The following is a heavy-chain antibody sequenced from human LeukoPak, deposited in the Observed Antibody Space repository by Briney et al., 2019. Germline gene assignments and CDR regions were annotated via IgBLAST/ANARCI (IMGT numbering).Heavy chain of an antibody. D-gene: IGHD2-15*01. J-gene: IGHJ4*02. CDR1: GGSINGYF. Sequence: SETLSLTCTVSGGSINGYFWSWMRQPAGKGLEWIGRILSNGNTDYNPSLNSRVTMSMDTSRNQFSLKLRSVSAADTAVYYCARSARVEPGTGYYFDSWGRGTLVTVSS. V-gene: IGHV4-4*07. CDR3: ARSARVEPGTGYYFDS. CDR2: ILSNGNT.